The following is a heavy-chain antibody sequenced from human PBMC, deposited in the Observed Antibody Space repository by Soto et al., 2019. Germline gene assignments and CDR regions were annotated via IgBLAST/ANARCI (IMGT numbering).Heavy chain of an antibody. V-gene: IGHV3-33*06. J-gene: IGHJ6*02. CDR3: AKGSGFCISSSCYNVYYGMDV. CDR1: GVTFSSYW. Sequence: PGGSLRLSCAASGVTFSSYWMDWVRQAPGKGLVWVAVIWYDGSNMYYADSVEGRFTISRDNSKNTLYLQMNSLRAEDTAMYYCAKGSGFCISSSCYNVYYGMDVWGQGTTVTVSS. D-gene: IGHD2-2*01. CDR2: IWYDGSNM.